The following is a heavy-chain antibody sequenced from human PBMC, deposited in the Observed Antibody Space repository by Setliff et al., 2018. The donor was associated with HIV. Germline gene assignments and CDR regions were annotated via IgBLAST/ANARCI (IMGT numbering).Heavy chain of an antibody. CDR3: VKDGDYRNGDYDAFDI. CDR2: ITYSGSA. V-gene: IGHV4-30-4*02. CDR1: GGSISSDDYY. J-gene: IGHJ3*02. D-gene: IGHD4-17*01. Sequence: SETLSLTCTVSGGSISSDDYYWNWIRQPPGKGLEWIGYITYSGSAYYNPSLKSRVTISIDTSNNQISLRLSSVTAEDTAVYYCVKDGDYRNGDYDAFDIWGQGTMVTVSS.